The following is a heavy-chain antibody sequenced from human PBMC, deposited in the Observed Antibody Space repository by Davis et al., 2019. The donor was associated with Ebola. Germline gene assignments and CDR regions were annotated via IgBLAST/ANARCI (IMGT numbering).Heavy chain of an antibody. CDR1: GYIFTTYA. CDR3: ARLRRGIPVAGNWFDP. Sequence: AASVKVSCKASGYIFTTYAMHWVRQAPGQGLEWMGWINTNSGNPTYAQGFTGRFVFSLDTSVSTAYLQISSLKAEDTAVYYCARLRRGIPVAGNWFDPWGQGTLVTVSS. CDR2: INTNSGNP. V-gene: IGHV7-4-1*02. J-gene: IGHJ5*02. D-gene: IGHD6-19*01.